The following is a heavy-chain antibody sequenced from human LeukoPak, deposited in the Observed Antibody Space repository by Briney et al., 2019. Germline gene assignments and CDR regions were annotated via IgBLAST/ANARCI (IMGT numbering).Heavy chain of an antibody. Sequence: SETLSLTCTVSGGSISSCSWSWIRQPPGKGLEWIGDIYYSGSTNYNPSLKSRVTISVDTSKNQFSLKLSSVTAADTAVYYCARMVRGVIITRGMDVWGQGTTVTVSS. CDR3: ARMVRGVIITRGMDV. V-gene: IGHV4-59*01. CDR1: GGSISSCS. J-gene: IGHJ6*02. CDR2: IYYSGST. D-gene: IGHD3-10*01.